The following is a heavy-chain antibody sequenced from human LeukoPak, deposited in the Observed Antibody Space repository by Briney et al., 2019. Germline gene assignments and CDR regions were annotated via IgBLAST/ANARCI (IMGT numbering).Heavy chain of an antibody. J-gene: IGHJ4*02. CDR1: GGSISSGGYY. D-gene: IGHD2-15*01. V-gene: IGHV4-61*08. CDR2: IYYSGST. Sequence: KPSETLSLTCTVSGGSISSGGYYWSWIRQHPGKGLEWIGYIYYSGSTNYNPSLKSRVTISVDTSKNQFSLKLSSVTAADTAVYYCAVVAEGDYFDYWGQGTLVTVSS. CDR3: AVVAEGDYFDY.